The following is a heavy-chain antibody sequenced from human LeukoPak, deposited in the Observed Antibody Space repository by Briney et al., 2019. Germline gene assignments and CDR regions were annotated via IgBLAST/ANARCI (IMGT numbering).Heavy chain of an antibody. CDR3: VRDFRSADY. CDR1: GFTFSNYC. CDR2: ICPGGTIT. V-gene: IGHV3-74*01. Sequence: PGGSLRLSCTASGFTFSNYCMHWVRQTPGMGLIWVSRICPGGTITNYADSVKGRFTISRDDAKNMMFLQMNSLRADDTAVYYCVRDFRSADYWGQGILVTVSS. J-gene: IGHJ4*02.